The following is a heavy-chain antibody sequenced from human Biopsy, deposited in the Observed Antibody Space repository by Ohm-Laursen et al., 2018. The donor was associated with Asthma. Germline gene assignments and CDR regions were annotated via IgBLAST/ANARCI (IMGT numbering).Heavy chain of an antibody. V-gene: IGHV4-39*01. CDR1: GGSISSSSYY. CDR2: ISYTGST. CDR3: ARLWEEVDC. J-gene: IGHJ4*02. Sequence: GTLSLTCTVSGGSISSSSYYWGWIRQPPGKGLEWIATISYTGSTYYNPSLKSRVTISVDTSKNQFSLRLSSVTAANTAVYYCARLWEEVDCWGQGALVTVSS. D-gene: IGHD1-26*01.